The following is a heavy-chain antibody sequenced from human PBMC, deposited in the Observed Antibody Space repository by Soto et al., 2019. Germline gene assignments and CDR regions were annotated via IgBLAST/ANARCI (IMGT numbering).Heavy chain of an antibody. V-gene: IGHV3-33*01. J-gene: IGHJ4*02. D-gene: IGHD6-19*01. CDR1: GFTFSSYG. CDR2: IWYDGSNK. CDR3: ARDRFKQWLPSLSQSNPLSPMYYFDY. Sequence: PGGSLRLSCAASGFTFSSYGMHWVRQAPGKGLEWVAGIWYDGSNKYYADSVKGRFTISRDNSKNTLYLQMNSLRAEDTAVYYCARDRFKQWLPSLSQSNPLSPMYYFDYWGQGTLVTVSS.